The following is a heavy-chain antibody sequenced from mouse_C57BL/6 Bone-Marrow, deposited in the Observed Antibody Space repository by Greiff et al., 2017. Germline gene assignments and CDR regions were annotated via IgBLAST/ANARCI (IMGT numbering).Heavy chain of an antibody. D-gene: IGHD2-5*01. V-gene: IGHV1-82*01. CDR3: ARRPDSNYLAWFAY. CDR2: IYPGDGDT. Sequence: QVQLKQSGPELVKPGASVKISCKASGYAFSSSWLNWVKQRPGRGLEWIGRIYPGDGDTNYNGKFKGKATLTADKSSSTAYMQLVSLTSEDSAVYFCARRPDSNYLAWFAYWGQGTLVTVSA. CDR1: GYAFSSSW. J-gene: IGHJ3*01.